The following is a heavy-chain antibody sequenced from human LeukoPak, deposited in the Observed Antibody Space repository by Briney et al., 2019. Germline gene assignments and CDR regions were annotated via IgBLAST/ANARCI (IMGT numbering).Heavy chain of an antibody. CDR1: GFAFSSYA. D-gene: IGHD3-22*01. Sequence: GGSLRLSCAASGFAFSSYAMSWVRQAPGKGLERVSGISVSGGSTAYADSVKGRFTISRDNPRNTLYMQMNSLRAEDTALYYCAIMHPYYDGNGYWVQWGQGTLVTVSS. CDR3: AIMHPYYDGNGYWVQ. CDR2: ISVSGGST. V-gene: IGHV3-23*01. J-gene: IGHJ4*02.